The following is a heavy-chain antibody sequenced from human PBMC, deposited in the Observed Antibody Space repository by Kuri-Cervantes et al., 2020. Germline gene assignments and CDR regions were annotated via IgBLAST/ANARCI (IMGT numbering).Heavy chain of an antibody. J-gene: IGHJ4*02. CDR3: ARVGYSGYSPSYYFDY. D-gene: IGHD5-12*01. CDR1: GGSISSGGYY. CDR2: IYYSGST. V-gene: IGHV4-31*03. Sequence: LRLSCTVSGGSISSGGYYWSWIRQHPGKGLEWIGYIYYSGSTYYNPSLKSRVTISVDTSKNQFSLKLSSVTAADTAVYYCARVGYSGYSPSYYFDYWGQGTLVTVSS.